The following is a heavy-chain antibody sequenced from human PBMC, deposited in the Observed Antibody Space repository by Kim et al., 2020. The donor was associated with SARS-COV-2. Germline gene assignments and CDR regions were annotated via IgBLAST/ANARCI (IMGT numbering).Heavy chain of an antibody. Sequence: GGSLRLSCAASGFTFSSYAMHWVRQAPGKGLEWVAVISYDGSNKYYADSVKGRFTISRDNSKNTLYLQMNSLRAEDTAVYYCARDEGIWFGGDAFDIWGQGTMVTVSS. V-gene: IGHV3-30*04. CDR1: GFTFSSYA. CDR3: ARDEGIWFGGDAFDI. D-gene: IGHD3-10*01. J-gene: IGHJ3*02. CDR2: ISYDGSNK.